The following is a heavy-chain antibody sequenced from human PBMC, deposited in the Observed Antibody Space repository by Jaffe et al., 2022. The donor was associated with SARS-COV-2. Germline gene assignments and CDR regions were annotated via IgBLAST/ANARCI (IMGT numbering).Heavy chain of an antibody. J-gene: IGHJ1*01. CDR1: GFTFSNAW. CDR2: IKSKTDGGTT. CDR3: TTESLWDDPRYCSGGSCYGWVQH. V-gene: IGHV3-15*01. Sequence: EVQLVESGGGLVKPGGSLRLSCAASGFTFSNAWMSWVRQAPGKGLEWVGRIKSKTDGGTTDYAAPVKGRFTISRDDSKNTLYLQMNSLKTEDTAVYYCTTESLWDDPRYCSGGSCYGWVQHWGQGTLVTVSS. D-gene: IGHD2-15*01.